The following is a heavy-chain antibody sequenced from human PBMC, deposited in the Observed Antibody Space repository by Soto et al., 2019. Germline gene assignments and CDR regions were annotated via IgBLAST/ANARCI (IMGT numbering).Heavy chain of an antibody. CDR3: AKARGRSNWVNYYGLDV. D-gene: IGHD1-1*01. V-gene: IGHV3-30*18. CDR1: GFVFRHFG. Sequence: QEQLVESGGGVVQSGRSLRLSCVGSGFVFRHFGMHWVRQAPGKGLEWVALITYDGSYSHYADVVKGRFTIARDDDKAKVSLQMDKLTPEDTALYYCAKARGRSNWVNYYGLDVWGQGTTVTVSS. J-gene: IGHJ6*02. CDR2: ITYDGSYS.